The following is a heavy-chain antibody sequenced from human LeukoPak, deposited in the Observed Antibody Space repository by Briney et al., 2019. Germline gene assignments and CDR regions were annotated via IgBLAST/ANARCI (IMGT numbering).Heavy chain of an antibody. V-gene: IGHV3-23*01. CDR1: GFTFDDYA. J-gene: IGHJ3*02. CDR2: ISGSGDST. D-gene: IGHD6-19*01. CDR3: AKGDFGGWYLDAFDI. Sequence: GGSLRLSCAASGFTFDDYAMHWVRQAPGKGLEWVSTISGSGDSTYYADSVKGRFTISRDNSKNTLYLQMNSLRAEDTAVYYCAKGDFGGWYLDAFDIWGQGTMVTVSS.